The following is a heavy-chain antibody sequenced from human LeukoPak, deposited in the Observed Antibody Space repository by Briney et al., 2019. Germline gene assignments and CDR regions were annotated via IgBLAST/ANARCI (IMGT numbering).Heavy chain of an antibody. CDR3: ARAPLDTAMAYYFDY. D-gene: IGHD5-18*01. CDR1: GGTFSSYA. Sequence: VKVSCKASGGTFSSYAISRVRQAPGQGLEWMGGIIPIFGTANYAQKFQGRVTITADESTSTAYMELSSLRSEDTAVYYCARAPLDTAMAYYFDYWGQGTLVTVSS. J-gene: IGHJ4*02. V-gene: IGHV1-69*13. CDR2: IIPIFGTA.